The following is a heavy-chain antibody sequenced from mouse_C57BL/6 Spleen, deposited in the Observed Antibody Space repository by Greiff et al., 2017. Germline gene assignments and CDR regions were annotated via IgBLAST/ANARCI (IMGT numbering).Heavy chain of an antibody. CDR2: IDPENGDT. CDR1: GFNIKDDY. V-gene: IGHV14-4*01. Sequence: EVKVVESGAELVRPGASVKLSCTASGFNIKDDYMHWVKQRPEQGLEWIGWIDPENGDTEYASKFQGKATITADTSSNTAYLQLSSLTSEDTAVYYCTTGAQATRFAYWGQGTLVTVSA. J-gene: IGHJ3*01. CDR3: TTGAQATRFAY. D-gene: IGHD3-2*02.